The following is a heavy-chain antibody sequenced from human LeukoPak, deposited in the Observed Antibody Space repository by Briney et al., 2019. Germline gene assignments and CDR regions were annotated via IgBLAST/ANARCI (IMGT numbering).Heavy chain of an antibody. CDR1: GFAFDEHG. CDR2: INWSGGSA. J-gene: IGHJ4*02. CDR3: ARAPITSPFCFDY. V-gene: IGHV3-20*04. Sequence: RPGGSLRLSCTASGFAFDEHGMSWVRQVPGKGLEWVSGINWSGGSAGYADPLRGRFTISRDNAKNSLYLQMDSLRAEDTALYYCARAPITSPFCFDYWGQGALVTVSS. D-gene: IGHD2-2*01.